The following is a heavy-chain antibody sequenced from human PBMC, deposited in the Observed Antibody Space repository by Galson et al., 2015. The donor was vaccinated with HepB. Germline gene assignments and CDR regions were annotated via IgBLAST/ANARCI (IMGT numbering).Heavy chain of an antibody. J-gene: IGHJ3*02. Sequence: SLRLSCAASGFTFSSYSMNWVRQAPGKGLEWVSSISSSSSYIYYADSVKGRFTISRDNAKNSLYLQMNSLRAEDTAVYYCARETDSSGWMYPGVYAFDIWGQGTMVTVSS. CDR3: ARETDSSGWMYPGVYAFDI. D-gene: IGHD6-19*01. CDR2: ISSSSSYI. CDR1: GFTFSSYS. V-gene: IGHV3-21*01.